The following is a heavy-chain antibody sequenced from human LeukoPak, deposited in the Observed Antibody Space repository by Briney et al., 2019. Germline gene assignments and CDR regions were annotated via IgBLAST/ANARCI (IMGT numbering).Heavy chain of an antibody. CDR2: IHYSGST. Sequence: SETLSLTCTVSGGSISTYYWSWIRQPPGQGLERIGYIHYSGSTNYNPSLKSRVTISVDTSKNQFSLNLKSVTAADTAVYYCARGSDYYGSGIKYNWFDPWGQGTLVTVSS. D-gene: IGHD3-10*01. V-gene: IGHV4-59*01. J-gene: IGHJ5*02. CDR3: ARGSDYYGSGIKYNWFDP. CDR1: GGSISTYY.